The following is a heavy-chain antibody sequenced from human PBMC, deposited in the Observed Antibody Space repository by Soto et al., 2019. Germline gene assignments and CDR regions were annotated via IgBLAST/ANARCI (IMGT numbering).Heavy chain of an antibody. CDR2: IDPRDSYV. V-gene: IGHV5-10-1*01. Sequence: GESLKISCTGFGYTFTTFWISWVRQMPGKGLEWMGRIDPRDSYVTYSPSFEGHVTISVDKSISTAYLQWGSLKASDTAMYYCARIYCTTTCDSWFDPWGQGTLVTVSS. CDR3: ARIYCTTTCDSWFDP. J-gene: IGHJ5*02. D-gene: IGHD2-2*01. CDR1: GYTFTTFW.